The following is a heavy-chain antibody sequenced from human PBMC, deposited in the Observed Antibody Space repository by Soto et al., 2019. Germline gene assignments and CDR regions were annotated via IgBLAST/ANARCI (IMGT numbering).Heavy chain of an antibody. CDR1: GGSISSSSYY. CDR2: IYYSGST. V-gene: IGHV4-39*01. D-gene: IGHD2-15*01. J-gene: IGHJ5*02. Sequence: SETLSLTCTVSGGSISSSSYYWGWIRQPPGKGLEWIGSIYYSGSTYYNPSLKSRVTISVDTSKNQFSLKLSSVTAADTAVYYCARPLGYCSGGTCRYNWFDPWGQGTLVTVSS. CDR3: ARPLGYCSGGTCRYNWFDP.